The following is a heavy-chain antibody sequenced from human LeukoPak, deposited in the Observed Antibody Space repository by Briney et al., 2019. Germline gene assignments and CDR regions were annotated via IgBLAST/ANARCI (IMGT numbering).Heavy chain of an antibody. CDR3: ARHGLGVVIQYNWFDP. CDR2: IYYSGST. CDR1: GGSISSSSYY. V-gene: IGHV4-39*01. J-gene: IGHJ5*02. D-gene: IGHD3-3*01. Sequence: PSETLSLTCTVSGGSISSSSYYWGWIRQPPGKGLEWIGSIYYSGSTYYNPSLKSRVTISVDTSKNQFSLKLSSVTAADTAVYYCARHGLGVVIQYNWFDPWGQGTLVTVSS.